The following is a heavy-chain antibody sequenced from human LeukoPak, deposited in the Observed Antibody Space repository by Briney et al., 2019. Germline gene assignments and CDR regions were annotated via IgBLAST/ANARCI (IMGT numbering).Heavy chain of an antibody. V-gene: IGHV5-51*01. CDR3: AGSPYSSGWFFDY. Sequence: GESLKISCKSSGYSFTSYWIGWVRQMPGKGLEWMGIIYPGDSDTRYSPSFQGQVTISADKSISTAYLQWSSLKASDTAMYYCAGSPYSSGWFFDYWGQGTLVTVSS. CDR1: GYSFTSYW. CDR2: IYPGDSDT. J-gene: IGHJ4*02. D-gene: IGHD6-19*01.